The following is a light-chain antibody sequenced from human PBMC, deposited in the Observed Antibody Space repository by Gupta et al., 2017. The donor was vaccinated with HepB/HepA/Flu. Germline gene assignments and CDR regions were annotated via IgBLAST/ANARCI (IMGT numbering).Light chain of an antibody. V-gene: IGKV3-20*01. CDR3: QQDGSSPYT. CDR2: GAS. CDR1: QSVRSSY. Sequence: IVLTQSPGTLSLSPGERATLSCRASQSVRSSYLAWYQQKPGQAPRLLIYGASSRATGIPDTFSGSGSGTEFTLTISRLEPEDFAVYYCQQDGSSPYTFGQGTKLEIK. J-gene: IGKJ2*01.